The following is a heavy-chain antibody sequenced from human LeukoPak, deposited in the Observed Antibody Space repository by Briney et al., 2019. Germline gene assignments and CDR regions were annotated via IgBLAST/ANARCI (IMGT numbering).Heavy chain of an antibody. J-gene: IGHJ5*02. CDR3: ASRRRWPGWFDP. V-gene: IGHV4-34*01. CDR2: INHSGST. CDR1: GGSFSGYY. Sequence: SETLSLTCAVYGGSFSGYYWSWIRQPPGKGLEWIGEINHSGSTNYNPSLKSRVTISVDTSKNQFSLKLSSVTAADTAVYYCASRRRWPGWFDPWGQGTLVTVSS. D-gene: IGHD2-15*01.